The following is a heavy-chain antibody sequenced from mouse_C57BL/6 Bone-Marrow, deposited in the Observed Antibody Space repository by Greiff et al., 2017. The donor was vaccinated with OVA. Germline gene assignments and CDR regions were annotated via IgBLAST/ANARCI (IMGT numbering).Heavy chain of an antibody. CDR2: IYPGSGNT. V-gene: IGHV1-66*01. CDR1: GYSFTSYY. D-gene: IGHD4-1*01. J-gene: IGHJ2*01. Sequence: QVQLQQSGPELVKPGASVKISCKASGYSFTSYYIHWVKQRPGQGLEWIGWIYPGSGNTKYDEKFKGKATLTADTSSSTAYMQLSSLTSEDSAVYYCEAGTGGYWGQGTTLTVSS. CDR3: EAGTGGY.